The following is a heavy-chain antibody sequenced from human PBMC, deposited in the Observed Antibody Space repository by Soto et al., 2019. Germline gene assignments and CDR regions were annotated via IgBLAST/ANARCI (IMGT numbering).Heavy chain of an antibody. CDR2: MYHSGIT. V-gene: IGHV4-38-2*01. J-gene: IGHJ6*02. Sequence: TSETLSLTCAVSGYPIRSGYFWGWIRQPPGKGLEWIGSMYHSGITYYNLSLKSRVTISVDTSKNQLSLKLSSATAADTAVYYCARSMYSTSAQLYYGMDVWGQGTTVTVSS. CDR3: ARSMYSTSAQLYYGMDV. CDR1: GYPIRSGYF. D-gene: IGHD6-6*01.